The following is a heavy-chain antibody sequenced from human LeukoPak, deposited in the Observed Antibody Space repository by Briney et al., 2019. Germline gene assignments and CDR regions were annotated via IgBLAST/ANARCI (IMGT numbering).Heavy chain of an antibody. V-gene: IGHV1-69*13. J-gene: IGHJ5*02. Sequence: GASVKVSCKASGGTFSSYAISWVRQAPGQGLEWMGGIIPIFGTANYAQKFQGGVTITADESTSTAYMELSSLRSEDTAVYYCASHRIDLHYYDSSGPDNWFDPWGQGTLVTVSS. CDR3: ASHRIDLHYYDSSGPDNWFDP. CDR2: IIPIFGTA. D-gene: IGHD3-22*01. CDR1: GGTFSSYA.